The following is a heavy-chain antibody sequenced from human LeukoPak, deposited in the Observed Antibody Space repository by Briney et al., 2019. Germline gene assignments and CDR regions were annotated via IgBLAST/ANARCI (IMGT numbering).Heavy chain of an antibody. D-gene: IGHD5-18*01. Sequence: PSETLSLTCAVYGGSFSGYYWSWIRQPPGKGLEWIGEINHSGSTNYNPSLKSRVTISVDTSKNQFSLKLSSVTAADTAVYYCARQLWSSYFDYWGQGTLVTVSP. V-gene: IGHV4-34*01. CDR1: GGSFSGYY. CDR2: INHSGST. CDR3: ARQLWSSYFDY. J-gene: IGHJ4*02.